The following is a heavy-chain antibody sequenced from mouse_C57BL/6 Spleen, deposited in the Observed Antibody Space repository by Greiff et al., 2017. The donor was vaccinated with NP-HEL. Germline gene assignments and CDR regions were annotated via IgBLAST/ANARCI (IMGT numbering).Heavy chain of an antibody. J-gene: IGHJ4*01. CDR3: ARPITTVVATRGYYYAMDY. CDR1: GYTFTDYY. Sequence: EVQLQQSGPELVKPGASVKISCKASGYTFTDYYMNWVKQSHGKSLEWIGDINPNNGGTSYNQKFKGKATLTVDKSSSTAYMELRSLTSGDSAVYYCARPITTVVATRGYYYAMDYWGQGTSVTVSS. D-gene: IGHD1-1*01. CDR2: INPNNGGT. V-gene: IGHV1-26*01.